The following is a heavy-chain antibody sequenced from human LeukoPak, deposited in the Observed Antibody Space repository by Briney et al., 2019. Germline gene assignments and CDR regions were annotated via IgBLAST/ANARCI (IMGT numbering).Heavy chain of an antibody. D-gene: IGHD4-23*01. CDR3: TRDLDYGGKSNFDY. CDR2: IKSAGSSI. V-gene: IGHV3-74*03. CDR1: GFTLSSYW. J-gene: IGHJ4*02. Sequence: GGSLRLSCAASGFTLSSYWMHWVRQAPGKGLVWVSRIKSAGSSIMYADSVKGRFTISRDNAKNTLYLQMNSLRAEDTAVYYCTRDLDYGGKSNFDYWGQGTLVTVSS.